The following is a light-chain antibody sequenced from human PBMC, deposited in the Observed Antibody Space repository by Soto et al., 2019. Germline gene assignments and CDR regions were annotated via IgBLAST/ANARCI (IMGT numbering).Light chain of an antibody. CDR2: GAS. V-gene: IGKV3-15*01. CDR1: QSVSGN. CDR3: QQYSAWPLT. Sequence: IVMTQSPVTLSVSPGERATLSCRSSQSVSGNYIAWYQQKPGQAPRLLIYGASTRATGIPGRFTGSGSGTEFSLSITSLQSEDFAVYYCQQYSAWPLTFGQGTTVEIK. J-gene: IGKJ1*01.